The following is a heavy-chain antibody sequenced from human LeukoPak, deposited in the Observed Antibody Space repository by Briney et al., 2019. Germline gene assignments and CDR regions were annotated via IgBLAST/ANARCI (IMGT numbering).Heavy chain of an antibody. Sequence: ASVKVSCKASGYTLTSYYMHWVRQAPGQGLEWMGIINPSGGSTSYAQKFQGRATMTRDTSTSTVYMELSSLRSEDTAVYYCARNFHGHDYGDRYGLYDGFDIWGQGTMVTVSS. CDR3: ARNFHGHDYGDRYGLYDGFDI. D-gene: IGHD4-17*01. CDR2: INPSGGST. J-gene: IGHJ3*02. CDR1: GYTLTSYY. V-gene: IGHV1-46*01.